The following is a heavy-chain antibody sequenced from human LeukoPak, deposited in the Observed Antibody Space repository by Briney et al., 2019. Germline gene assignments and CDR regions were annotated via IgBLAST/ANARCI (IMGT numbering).Heavy chain of an antibody. CDR3: ARDSRYYYGSGSFDLDY. CDR2: ISGSGGST. J-gene: IGHJ4*02. CDR1: GFTFSSYA. Sequence: GGSLRLSCAASGFTFSSYAMSWVRQAPGKGLEWVSAISGSGGSTYYADSVKGRFTISRDNSKNTLYLQMNSLRAEDTAVYYCARDSRYYYGSGSFDLDYWGQGTLVTVSS. V-gene: IGHV3-23*01. D-gene: IGHD3-10*01.